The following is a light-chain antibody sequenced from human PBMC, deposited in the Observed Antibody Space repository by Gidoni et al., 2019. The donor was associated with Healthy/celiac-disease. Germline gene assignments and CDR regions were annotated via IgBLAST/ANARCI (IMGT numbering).Light chain of an antibody. J-gene: IGKJ1*01. V-gene: IGKV1-9*01. Sequence: DIQLTQSPSFLSASVGDRVTITCRASQGISSYLAWYQQKPGKAPKLLIYAASTLQRGVPSRFSGSGSGTEFTLTISSLQPEDFATYYCQQLNSYPRTFGQXTKVEIK. CDR2: AAS. CDR1: QGISSY. CDR3: QQLNSYPRT.